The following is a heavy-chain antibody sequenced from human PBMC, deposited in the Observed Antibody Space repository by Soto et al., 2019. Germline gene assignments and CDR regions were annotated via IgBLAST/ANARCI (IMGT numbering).Heavy chain of an antibody. Sequence: QVQLVEFGGGVVQPGRSLRLSCAASGFTFSSYTMHWVRQAPGKGLNWVAFTSYDGSNEYYADSVKGRFTVSRDNSKNTLYLQMNSLRAEDTAVYYCASEPNAFDIWGQGTMVTVSS. V-gene: IGHV3-30-3*01. CDR2: TSYDGSNE. CDR1: GFTFSSYT. J-gene: IGHJ3*02. CDR3: ASEPNAFDI.